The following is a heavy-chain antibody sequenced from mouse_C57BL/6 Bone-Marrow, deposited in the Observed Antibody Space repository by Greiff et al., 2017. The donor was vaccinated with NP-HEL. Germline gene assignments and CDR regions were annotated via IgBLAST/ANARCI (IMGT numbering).Heavy chain of an antibody. Sequence: EVQLQQSGPVLVKPGASVKMSCKASGYTFTDYYMNWVKQSHGKSLEWIGVINPYNGGTSYNQKFKGKATLTVDKSSSTAYMELNSLTSEDSAVYYCASPYYYGSSLYYFDDWGQGTTLTVSS. CDR2: INPYNGGT. CDR3: ASPYYYGSSLYYFDD. V-gene: IGHV1-19*01. J-gene: IGHJ2*01. CDR1: GYTFTDYY. D-gene: IGHD1-1*01.